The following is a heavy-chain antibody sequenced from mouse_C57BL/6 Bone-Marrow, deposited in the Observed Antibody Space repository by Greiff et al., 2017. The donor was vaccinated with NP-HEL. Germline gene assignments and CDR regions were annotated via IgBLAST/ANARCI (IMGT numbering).Heavy chain of an antibody. J-gene: IGHJ3*01. CDR3: AKSYYSNFSFAY. CDR2: IWRGGST. D-gene: IGHD2-5*01. CDR1: GFSLTSYG. Sequence: VKLVESGPGLVQPSQSLSITCTVSGFSLTSYGVHWVRQSPGKGLEWLGVIWRGGSTDYNAAFMSRLSITKDNSKSQVFFKMNSLQADDTAIYYCAKSYYSNFSFAYWGQGTLVTVSA. V-gene: IGHV2-5*01.